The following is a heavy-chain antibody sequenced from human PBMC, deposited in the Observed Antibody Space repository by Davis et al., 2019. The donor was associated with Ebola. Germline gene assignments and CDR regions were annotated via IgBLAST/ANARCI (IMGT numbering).Heavy chain of an antibody. Sequence: GGSLRLSCGVSGLPFSAYFMDWVRLPPGTGLEWVGLSRNQENHYNTEYAASVRGRFTTSRDDSKKSMYLQMNSLRTEDTAVYYCVTENWYRFESWGQGTLVTVSS. CDR1: GLPFSAYF. CDR3: VTENWYRFES. J-gene: IGHJ4*02. CDR2: SRNQENHYNT. D-gene: IGHD1/OR15-1a*01. V-gene: IGHV3-72*01.